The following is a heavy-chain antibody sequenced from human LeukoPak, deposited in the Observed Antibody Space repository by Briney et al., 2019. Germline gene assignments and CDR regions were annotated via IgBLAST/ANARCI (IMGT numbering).Heavy chain of an antibody. CDR2: INPDGSST. J-gene: IGHJ4*02. CDR3: ARGGRFYGDNVLDC. Sequence: GGSLRLSCAASGFIFSSYWIHWVRQAPGKGLVWVSRINPDGSSTTYADSVRGRFTISRDNAKNRLYLQMNSLRAEDTALYYCARGGRFYGDNVLDCWGQGTRVTVSS. V-gene: IGHV3-74*01. CDR1: GFIFSSYW. D-gene: IGHD4-17*01.